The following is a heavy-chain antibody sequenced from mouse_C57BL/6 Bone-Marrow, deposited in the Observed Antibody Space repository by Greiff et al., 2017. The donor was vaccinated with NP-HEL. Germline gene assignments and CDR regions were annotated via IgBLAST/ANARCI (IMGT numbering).Heavy chain of an antibody. V-gene: IGHV1-74*01. D-gene: IGHD1-1*01. CDR1: GYTFTSYG. J-gene: IGHJ2*01. CDR2: IHPSDSDT. Sequence: QVQLKQSGAELARPGASVKLSCKASGYTFTSYGISWVKQRPGQGLEWIGRIHPSDSDTNYNQKFKGKATLTVDKSSSTAYMQLSSLTSEDSAVYYCAIRGYYGTSYYFDYWGQGTTLTVSS. CDR3: AIRGYYGTSYYFDY.